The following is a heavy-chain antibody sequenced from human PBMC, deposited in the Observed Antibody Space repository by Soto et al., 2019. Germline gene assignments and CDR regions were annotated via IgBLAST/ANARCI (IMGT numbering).Heavy chain of an antibody. Sequence: QVQLVQSGAEVKKPGASVKVSCKASGYTFSDYALHWVRQAPGQRLEWMGWINAGNGNTKYSQKFQGRVTITRETSASTAYMELSSLRSEDTAVYYCARDHYDILTGQPYYFDCWGQGTLVTVSS. CDR3: ARDHYDILTGQPYYFDC. CDR1: GYTFSDYA. V-gene: IGHV1-3*01. CDR2: INAGNGNT. D-gene: IGHD3-9*01. J-gene: IGHJ4*02.